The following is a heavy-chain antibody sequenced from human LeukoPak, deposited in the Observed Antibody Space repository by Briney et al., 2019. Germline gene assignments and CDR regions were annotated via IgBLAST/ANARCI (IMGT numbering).Heavy chain of an antibody. Sequence: GGSLRLSCAASGFDFNDFAMTWVRQAPGKGLEWVSSMSGSGDTTEYAASVKGRFTISRDNSKNTLYLQMNSLRAEDTAVYYCAKEIVGYYDILTGYPTTFDYWGQGTLVTVSS. CDR3: AKEIVGYYDILTGYPTTFDY. CDR1: GFDFNDFA. CDR2: MSGSGDTT. D-gene: IGHD3-9*01. V-gene: IGHV3-23*01. J-gene: IGHJ4*02.